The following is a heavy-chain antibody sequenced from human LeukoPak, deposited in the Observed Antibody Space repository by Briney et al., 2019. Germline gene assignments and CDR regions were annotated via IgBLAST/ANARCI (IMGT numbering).Heavy chain of an antibody. Sequence: GGSLRLSCAASGFTFSSYGMHWVRQAPGRGLEWVAFIRYDGSNKYYADSVKARFTLSRDNSKNTMYLQMNTLRAEDTAVYYCARDGTWFGELFVYWGQGTLVTVSS. J-gene: IGHJ4*02. CDR3: ARDGTWFGELFVY. CDR2: IRYDGSNK. CDR1: GFTFSSYG. V-gene: IGHV3-30*02. D-gene: IGHD3-10*01.